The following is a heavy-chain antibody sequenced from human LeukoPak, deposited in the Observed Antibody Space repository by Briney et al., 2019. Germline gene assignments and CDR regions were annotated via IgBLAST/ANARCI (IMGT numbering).Heavy chain of an antibody. V-gene: IGHV3-7*01. Sequence: GGSLRLSCAVSGFTFSTYWMSWVRQAPGKGLEWVANIRQDGGAKYYVDSVKGRFTISRDNAKNSLYLQLNSLRSEDTAVYYCAKNRGYASFDYWGQGTLVTVSS. CDR3: AKNRGYASFDY. CDR1: GFTFSTYW. CDR2: IRQDGGAK. D-gene: IGHD2-15*01. J-gene: IGHJ4*02.